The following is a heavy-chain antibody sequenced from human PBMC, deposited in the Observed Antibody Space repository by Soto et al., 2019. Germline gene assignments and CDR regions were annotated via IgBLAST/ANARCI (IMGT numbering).Heavy chain of an antibody. Sequence: ASVKVSCKASGYTFTSYGISWVRQAPGQGLEWMGWISAYNGNTNYAQKLQGRVTMTTDTSTSTAYMELRSLRSDDTAVYYCAVVVVITTQKYNWFDPWGQGTLVTVSS. CDR3: AVVVVITTQKYNWFDP. D-gene: IGHD3-22*01. CDR1: GYTFTSYG. J-gene: IGHJ5*02. CDR2: ISAYNGNT. V-gene: IGHV1-18*01.